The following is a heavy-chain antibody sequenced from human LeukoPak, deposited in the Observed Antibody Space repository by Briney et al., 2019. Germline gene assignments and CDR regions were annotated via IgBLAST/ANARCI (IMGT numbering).Heavy chain of an antibody. V-gene: IGHV1-46*01. J-gene: IGHJ6*02. D-gene: IGHD2-8*01. CDR2: VNPSGGST. Sequence: ASVKVSCKASGYTFTNYYMHWVRQAPGQGLEWMGIVNPSGGSTTYAQKFQGRVSMTRDTSTSTVYMELSSLRSEDTAVYYCARDPVGVRYNYYGMDVWGQGTTVTVSS. CDR1: GYTFTNYY. CDR3: ARDPVGVRYNYYGMDV.